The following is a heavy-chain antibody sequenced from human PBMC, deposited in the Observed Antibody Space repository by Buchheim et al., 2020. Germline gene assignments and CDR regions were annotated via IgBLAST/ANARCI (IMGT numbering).Heavy chain of an antibody. CDR2: LSGSSETT. D-gene: IGHD4-17*01. J-gene: IGHJ5*02. CDR3: ARGTSVTTFNWFDG. CDR1: GFTFSSYA. V-gene: IGHV3-23*01. Sequence: EVQLLESGGGLVQPGGSLRVSCAASGFTFSSYAMNWVRQAPGKGLAWLSVLSGSSETTHYADSAKGRSTISRDNSKNKLYLQMYSLRAEDTAVYYCARGTSVTTFNWFDGWGLGTL.